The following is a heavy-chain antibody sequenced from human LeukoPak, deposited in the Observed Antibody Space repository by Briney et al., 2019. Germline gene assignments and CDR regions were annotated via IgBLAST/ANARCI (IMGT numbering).Heavy chain of an antibody. V-gene: IGHV1-18*01. D-gene: IGHD1-26*01. CDR1: GYTFTSYG. CDR3: ARDEWELLAAFDI. Sequence: ASVKVSCQASGYTFTSYGISWVRQAPGQGLEWMGWIGAYNGNTNYAQKLQGRVTMTTDTSTSTAYMELRSLRSDDTAVYYRARDEWELLAAFDIWGQGTMVTVSS. CDR2: IGAYNGNT. J-gene: IGHJ3*02.